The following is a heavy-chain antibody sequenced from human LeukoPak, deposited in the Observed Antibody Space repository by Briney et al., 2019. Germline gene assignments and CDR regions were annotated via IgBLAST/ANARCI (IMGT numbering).Heavy chain of an antibody. J-gene: IGHJ4*02. Sequence: GASVKVSCKASGYTFSSYYLHWVRQAPGQGLEWMGVIDPSGVTTSFAQKLEGRVTMTSDTSTSTVYMELSSLRSEDTAVYYCARVHSGHSWGAYFDYWGQGSLVTVSS. D-gene: IGHD1-26*01. CDR3: ARVHSGHSWGAYFDY. CDR2: IDPSGVTT. CDR1: GYTFSSYY. V-gene: IGHV1-46*01.